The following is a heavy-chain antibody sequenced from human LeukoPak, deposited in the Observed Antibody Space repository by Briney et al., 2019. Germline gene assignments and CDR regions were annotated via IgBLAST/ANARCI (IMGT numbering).Heavy chain of an antibody. V-gene: IGHV3-33*01. CDR2: IWYDGSNK. CDR3: ARALNRYTEFYFDY. D-gene: IGHD3-16*02. CDR1: GFIFSSHA. J-gene: IGHJ4*02. Sequence: SLRLSCTTSGFIFSSHAMHWVRQAPGKGLEWVAVIWYDGSNKYYADSVKGRFTISRANSKNTLYLQMNSLRAEDTAVYYCARALNRYTEFYFDYWGQGTLVTVSS.